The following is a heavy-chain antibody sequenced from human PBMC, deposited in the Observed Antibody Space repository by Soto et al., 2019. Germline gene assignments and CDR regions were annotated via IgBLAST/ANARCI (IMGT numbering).Heavy chain of an antibody. D-gene: IGHD6-13*01. V-gene: IGHV4-59*08. CDR2: IYYSGST. Sequence: SETLSLTCTVSGGSISSYYWSWIRQPPGKGLEWIGYIYYSGSTNYNPSLKSRVTISVDTSKNQFSLKLSSVTAADTAVYYCARLAYCSSWLDYDYGMDVWGQGTTVTVSS. J-gene: IGHJ6*02. CDR1: GGSISSYY. CDR3: ARLAYCSSWLDYDYGMDV.